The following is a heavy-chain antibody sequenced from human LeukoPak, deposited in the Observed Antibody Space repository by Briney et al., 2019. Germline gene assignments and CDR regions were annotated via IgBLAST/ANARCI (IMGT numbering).Heavy chain of an antibody. CDR2: IKKDGSEK. CDR1: GFTFSSYW. CDR3: ARDQYYYGSGSLDY. V-gene: IGHV3-7*01. J-gene: IGHJ4*02. D-gene: IGHD3-10*01. Sequence: PGGSLRLSCAASGFTFSSYWMSWVRQAPGKGLEWVANIKKDGSEKYYVDSVKGRFTISRDNAKNSLYLQMNSLRAEDTAVYYCARDQYYYGSGSLDYWGQGTLVTVSS.